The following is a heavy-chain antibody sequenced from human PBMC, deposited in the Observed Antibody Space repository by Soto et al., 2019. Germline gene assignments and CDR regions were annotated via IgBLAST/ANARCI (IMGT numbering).Heavy chain of an antibody. Sequence: GGSLRLSCVASGFAFSIYGMHWVRQAPGKGLEWVAVISYDATNEHYADSVKGRFTISRDNSRSIVYLQMNSLKTEDTAVYYCALRGFDILTGWGQGTLVTVS. D-gene: IGHD3-9*01. V-gene: IGHV3-30*03. J-gene: IGHJ4*02. CDR1: GFAFSIYG. CDR2: ISYDATNE. CDR3: ALRGFDILTG.